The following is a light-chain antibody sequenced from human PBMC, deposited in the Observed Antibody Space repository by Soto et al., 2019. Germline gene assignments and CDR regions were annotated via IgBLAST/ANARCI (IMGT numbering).Light chain of an antibody. Sequence: EIVMTQSPATLSVSPGERVTLSCRASQSISNNLAWYQQKPGQAPRLLIYVASSRATGIPARFSGSGSGTDFTLTISSLQSEDFGVYYCQQYNNWPPWTFGQGTKVDIK. CDR3: QQYNNWPPWT. V-gene: IGKV3-15*01. J-gene: IGKJ1*01. CDR2: VAS. CDR1: QSISNN.